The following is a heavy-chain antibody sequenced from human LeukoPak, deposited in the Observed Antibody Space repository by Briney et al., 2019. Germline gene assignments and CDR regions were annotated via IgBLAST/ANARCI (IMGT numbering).Heavy chain of an antibody. Sequence: GSSVTVSCKASGGTFSSYAISWVRQAPGQGLEWMGRIIPILGIANYAQKFQGRVTITADKSTSTAYMELSSLRSEDTAVYYCARRIVAGPDAFDIWGQGTMVTVSS. D-gene: IGHD6-19*01. CDR1: GGTFSSYA. J-gene: IGHJ3*02. CDR3: ARRIVAGPDAFDI. V-gene: IGHV1-69*04. CDR2: IIPILGIA.